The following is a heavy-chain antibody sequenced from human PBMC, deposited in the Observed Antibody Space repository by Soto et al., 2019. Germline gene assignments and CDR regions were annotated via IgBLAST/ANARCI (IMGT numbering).Heavy chain of an antibody. CDR2: TYYRSKWYN. V-gene: IGHV6-1*01. CDR1: GASVPSNRSA. J-gene: IGHJ4*02. CDR3: ARCVDGTGRIAY. Sequence: SQTLSLTCAISGASVPSNRSAWNWIRQSPSRGLEWLGRTYYRSKWYNDYAVSVKSRITINPGTSKNQFSLQLNSVTPEDTAVYYCARCVDGTGRIAYWGQGTLVTGSS.